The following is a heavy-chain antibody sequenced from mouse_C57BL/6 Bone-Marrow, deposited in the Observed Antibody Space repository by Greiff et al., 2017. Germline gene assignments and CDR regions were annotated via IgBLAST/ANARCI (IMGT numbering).Heavy chain of an antibody. CDR2: FYPGSGSI. Sequence: QVQLQQSGAELVKPGASVKLSCKASGYIFTEYTIHWVKQRSGQGLEWIGWFYPGSGSIKYNERFKDKATLTADKSSNTVYMELSRLTSEDSAVYFCARHERYYDYEGHFDYWGQGTTLTVSS. CDR1: GYIFTEYT. V-gene: IGHV1-62-2*01. D-gene: IGHD2-4*01. CDR3: ARHERYYDYEGHFDY. J-gene: IGHJ2*01.